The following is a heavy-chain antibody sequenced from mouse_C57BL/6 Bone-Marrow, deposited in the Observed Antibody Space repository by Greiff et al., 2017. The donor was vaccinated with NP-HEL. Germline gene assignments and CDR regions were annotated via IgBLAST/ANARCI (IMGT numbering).Heavy chain of an antibody. J-gene: IGHJ3*01. V-gene: IGHV1-59*01. CDR1: GYTFTSYW. CDR2: IDPSDGYT. Sequence: QVQLQQPGAELVRPGASVKLSCKASGYTFTSYWMHWVKQRPGQGLEWIGVIDPSDGYTNYNQKFKGKATLTVDTSSSTAYMQLSSLTSGDSAVYDGARVYTMVKWFAYWGQGTMVTVSA. D-gene: IGHD2-2*01. CDR3: ARVYTMVKWFAY.